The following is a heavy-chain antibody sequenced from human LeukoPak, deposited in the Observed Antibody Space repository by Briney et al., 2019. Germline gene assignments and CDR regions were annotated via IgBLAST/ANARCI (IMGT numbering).Heavy chain of an antibody. CDR3: TRGAAVGYSDY. CDR2: IYYSGST. J-gene: IGHJ4*02. D-gene: IGHD6-13*01. CDR1: GDSISSGDYY. V-gene: IGHV4-30-4*01. Sequence: PSQTLSLTCTVSGDSISSGDYYWSWIRQPPGKGLEWIGYIYYSGSTYYNPSLKSRVTISVDTSKNQFSLQLNSVTPEDTAVYYCTRGAAVGYSDYWGQGTLVTVSS.